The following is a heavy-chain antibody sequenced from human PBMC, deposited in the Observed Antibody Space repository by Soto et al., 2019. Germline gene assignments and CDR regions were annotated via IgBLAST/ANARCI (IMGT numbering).Heavy chain of an antibody. CDR3: AGIALGLSFDY. Sequence: ASVKVSCKASGYTFTSYGISWVRQAPGQGLEWMGWISAYNGNTNYAQKLQGRVTMTTDTSTSTAYMELRSLRSDDTAVYDCAGIALGLSFDYWGQGTLVTVSS. CDR2: ISAYNGNT. J-gene: IGHJ4*02. D-gene: IGHD3-16*01. V-gene: IGHV1-18*01. CDR1: GYTFTSYG.